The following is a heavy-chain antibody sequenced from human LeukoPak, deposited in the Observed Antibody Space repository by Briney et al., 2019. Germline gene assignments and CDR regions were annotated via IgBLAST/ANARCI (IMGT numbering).Heavy chain of an antibody. V-gene: IGHV6-1*01. CDR1: GDSVSSSGAA. CDR3: ARDRKASGSYYAFDI. D-gene: IGHD1-26*01. CDR2: TYFRSKWYN. J-gene: IGHJ3*02. Sequence: SQTLSLTCAISGDSVSSSGAAWNWIRQSPSRGLEWLGRTYFRSKWYNDYAGSVQGRITINPDTSKNQFSLQLNSVTPEDTAVYHCARDRKASGSYYAFDIWGQGTMVTVSS.